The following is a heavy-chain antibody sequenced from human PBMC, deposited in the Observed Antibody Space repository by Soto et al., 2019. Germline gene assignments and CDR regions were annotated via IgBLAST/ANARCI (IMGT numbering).Heavy chain of an antibody. Sequence: SSETLSLTCTVSGGSISSGDYYWSWIRQSPGKGLEWIGYSHHSGSTYYNPSLKTRATMSVDSSRNQFSLKLTSVTAADTAVYYCARDYNKSGYRRLDPWGQGTLVTVSS. V-gene: IGHV4-30-4*01. CDR3: ARDYNKSGYRRLDP. J-gene: IGHJ5*02. CDR2: SHHSGST. D-gene: IGHD3-22*01. CDR1: GGSISSGDYY.